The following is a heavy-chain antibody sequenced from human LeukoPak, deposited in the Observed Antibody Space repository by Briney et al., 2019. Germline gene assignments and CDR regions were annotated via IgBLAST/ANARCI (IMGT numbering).Heavy chain of an antibody. CDR1: GYRFITYG. J-gene: IGHJ3*01. CDR2: ISAYNGNT. D-gene: IGHD3-10*01. Sequence: ASMKVSCKASGYRFITYGLSWVRQAPGQGLEWMGCISAYNGNTNFAPKLQGRVTMTADTSTSTAYMELRSLRSDDTAVYYCARDVFEGFGERVIDAFDLWGQGTMVTVSS. CDR3: ARDVFEGFGERVIDAFDL. V-gene: IGHV1-18*01.